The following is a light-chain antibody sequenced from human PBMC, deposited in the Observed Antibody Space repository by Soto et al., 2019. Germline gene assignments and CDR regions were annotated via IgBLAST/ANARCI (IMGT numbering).Light chain of an antibody. CDR2: KAS. CDR3: QHYNSDSEA. J-gene: IGKJ1*01. Sequence: DIQMTQSPSTLSGSVGDRVTITCRASQTISSWLAWYQQKPGKAPKLLIYKASTFKSGVPSRFSGSGSGTEFTLTINSLQPDDLASYYCQHYNSDSEAFGQGTKVELK. CDR1: QTISSW. V-gene: IGKV1-5*03.